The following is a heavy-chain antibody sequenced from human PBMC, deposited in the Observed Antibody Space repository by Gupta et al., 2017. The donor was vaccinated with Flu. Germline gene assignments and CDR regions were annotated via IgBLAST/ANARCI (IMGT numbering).Heavy chain of an antibody. CDR2: IETAGKT. CDR3: VREGPNVHSNYFDALDV. CDR1: FTFSDYD. Sequence: FTFSDYDMHWVRQVTGKGLEWVSAIETAGKTYYSGSVKGRFTISRENAKNSLYLQMSSLRDGDAAVYYCVREGPNVHSNYFDALDVWCKGTTVTVSS. V-gene: IGHV3-13*04. D-gene: IGHD4-4*01. J-gene: IGHJ6*04.